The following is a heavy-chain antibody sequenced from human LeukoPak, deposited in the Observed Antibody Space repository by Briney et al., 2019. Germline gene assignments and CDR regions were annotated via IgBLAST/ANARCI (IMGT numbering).Heavy chain of an antibody. D-gene: IGHD3-9*01. CDR1: GFTFSSYE. Sequence: RPGGSLRLSCVASGFTFSSYEMNWVRQAPGKGLEWVSYISSSGTTIYYADAVKGRFTISRDSAMNSLYLQVNSLRGEDTAVYYCARGLTYWGQGTLVTVSS. V-gene: IGHV3-48*03. CDR2: ISSSGTTI. CDR3: ARGLTY. J-gene: IGHJ4*02.